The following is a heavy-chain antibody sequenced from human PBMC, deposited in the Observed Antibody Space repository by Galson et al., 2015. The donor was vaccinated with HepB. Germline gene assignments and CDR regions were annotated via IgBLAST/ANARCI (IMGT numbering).Heavy chain of an antibody. Sequence: SLRLSCAASGFTFSSYGMHWVRQAPGKGLEWVAVISYDGSNKYYADSVKGRFTISRDNSKNTLYLQMNSLRAEDTAVYYCAKDRIRPMIVVVIDAFDIWGQGTMVTVSS. CDR1: GFTFSSYG. D-gene: IGHD3-22*01. J-gene: IGHJ3*02. CDR3: AKDRIRPMIVVVIDAFDI. V-gene: IGHV3-30*18. CDR2: ISYDGSNK.